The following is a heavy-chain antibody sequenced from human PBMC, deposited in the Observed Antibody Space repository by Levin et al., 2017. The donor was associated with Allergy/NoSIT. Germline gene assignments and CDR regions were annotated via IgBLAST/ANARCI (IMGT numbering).Heavy chain of an antibody. Sequence: KGSGYRFTNYWIGWVRQMPGKGREGRGRREGEKEERRDREEGEVQVTISADQSISTAYLQWNSLKASDTAMYYCARGEAVSVVRAFDFWGQGTMVTVSS. V-gene: IGHV5-51*01. CDR1: GYRFTNYW. D-gene: IGHD4-23*01. CDR2: REGEKEER. CDR3: ARGEAVSVVRAFDF. J-gene: IGHJ3*01.